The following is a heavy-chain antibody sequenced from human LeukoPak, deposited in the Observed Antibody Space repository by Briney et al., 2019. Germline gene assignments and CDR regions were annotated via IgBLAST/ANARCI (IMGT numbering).Heavy chain of an antibody. Sequence: SQTLSLTCATSGDSVSSNDAAWNWIRQSPSRGLEWLGRTFYRSKWYYDSAVSVKSRITINPDTSKNQFSLQLNSVTPEDTAVYYCARENTLVRGTRNPFDYWGRGTLVTVSS. V-gene: IGHV6-1*01. CDR1: GDSVSSNDAA. J-gene: IGHJ4*02. D-gene: IGHD3-10*01. CDR3: ARENTLVRGTRNPFDY. CDR2: TFYRSKWYY.